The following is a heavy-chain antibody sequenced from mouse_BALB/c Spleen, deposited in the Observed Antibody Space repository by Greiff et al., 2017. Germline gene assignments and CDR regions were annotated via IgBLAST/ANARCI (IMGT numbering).Heavy chain of an antibody. V-gene: IGHV5-12-1*01. J-gene: IGHJ4*01. CDR1: GFAFSSYD. Sequence: EVQLVESGGGLVKPGGSLKLSCAASGFAFSSYDMSWVRQTPEKRLEWVAYISSGGGSTYYPDTVKGRFTISRDNAKNTLYLQMSSLKSEDTAMYYCARHGGASYAMDYWGQGTSVTVSS. CDR2: ISSGGGST. CDR3: ARHGGASYAMDY.